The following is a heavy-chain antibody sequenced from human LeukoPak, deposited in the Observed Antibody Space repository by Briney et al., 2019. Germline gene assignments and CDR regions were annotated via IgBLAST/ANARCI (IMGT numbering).Heavy chain of an antibody. V-gene: IGHV4-34*01. CDR2: INHSGST. CDR1: GGSFSGYY. D-gene: IGHD3-22*01. Sequence: PSETLSLTCAVYGGSFSGYYWSWIRQPPGKGLEWIGEINHSGSTNCNPSLKSRVTISVDTSKNQFSLKLSSVTAADTAVYYCARVEDSSGYYYDYWGQGTLVTVSS. CDR3: ARVEDSSGYYYDY. J-gene: IGHJ4*02.